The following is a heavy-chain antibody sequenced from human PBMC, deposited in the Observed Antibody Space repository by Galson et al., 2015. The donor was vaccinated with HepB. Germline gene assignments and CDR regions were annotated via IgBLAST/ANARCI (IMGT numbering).Heavy chain of an antibody. D-gene: IGHD2-2*01. V-gene: IGHV4-31*03. CDR1: GGSISSGGYY. CDR3: ARESAARYCSSTSCPGFDY. CDR2: IYYSGST. Sequence: LSLTCTVSGGSISSGGYYWSWIRQHPGKGLEWIGYIYYSGSTYYNPSLKSRVTISVDTSKNQFSLKLSSVTAADTAAYYCARESAARYCSSTSCPGFDYWGQGTLVTVSS. J-gene: IGHJ4*02.